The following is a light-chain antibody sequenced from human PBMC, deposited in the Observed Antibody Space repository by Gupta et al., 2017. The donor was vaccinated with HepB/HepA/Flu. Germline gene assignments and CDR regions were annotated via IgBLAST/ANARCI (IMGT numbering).Light chain of an antibody. V-gene: IGLV2-8*01. CDR3: FSYAGNDNWV. CDR1: SSDIGAYNL. Sequence: QSAPIQPPSASGSPGQSVTISCTGTSSDIGAYNLVSWYQQHPGKAPKLIIYDVFQRPSGVPDRFSGSKSGNTASLTVSGLQAEDEADYYCFSYAGNDNWVFGGGTKVTVL. J-gene: IGLJ1*01. CDR2: DVF.